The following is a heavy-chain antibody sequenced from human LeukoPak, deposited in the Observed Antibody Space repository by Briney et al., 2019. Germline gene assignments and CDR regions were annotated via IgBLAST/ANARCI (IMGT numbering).Heavy chain of an antibody. V-gene: IGHV1-69*04. CDR3: ARDLSGSST. Sequence: ASVKASCKASGGTFSSYAISWVRQAPGQGLEWMGRIIPIFGIANYAQKFQGRVTITAGKSTSTAYMELSSLRSEDTAVYYCARDLSGSSTWGQGTLVTVSS. D-gene: IGHD1-26*01. CDR1: GGTFSSYA. CDR2: IIPIFGIA. J-gene: IGHJ5*02.